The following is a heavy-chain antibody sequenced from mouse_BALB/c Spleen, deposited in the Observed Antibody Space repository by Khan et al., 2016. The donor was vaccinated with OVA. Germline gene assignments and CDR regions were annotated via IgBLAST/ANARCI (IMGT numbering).Heavy chain of an antibody. V-gene: IGHV2-6-1*01. CDR3: ARQPYYHYNIMDY. Sequence: QMQLEESGPGLAAPSQSLSITCTISGFSLTNYGIHWVRQPPGKGLDWLVGIRSDGSTTYNSALKSRLTITKDNSQSQVFLKMNSLQTDDTAIYFCARQPYYHYNIMDYWGQGTSVTVSS. J-gene: IGHJ4*01. CDR2: IRSDGST. D-gene: IGHD2-10*01. CDR1: GFSLTNYG.